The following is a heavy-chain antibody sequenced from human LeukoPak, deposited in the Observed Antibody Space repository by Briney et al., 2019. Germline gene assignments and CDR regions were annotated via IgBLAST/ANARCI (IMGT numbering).Heavy chain of an antibody. D-gene: IGHD6-13*01. Sequence: GGSLRLSCAASGFTFSSYAMHWVRQAPGKGLEWVAVISYDGSNKYYADSVKGRFTISRDNAKNSLYLQMNSLRAEDTAVYYCARSMGYSSSWYPPYYWGQGTLVTVSS. CDR3: ARSMGYSSSWYPPYY. CDR1: GFTFSSYA. V-gene: IGHV3-30-3*01. J-gene: IGHJ4*02. CDR2: ISYDGSNK.